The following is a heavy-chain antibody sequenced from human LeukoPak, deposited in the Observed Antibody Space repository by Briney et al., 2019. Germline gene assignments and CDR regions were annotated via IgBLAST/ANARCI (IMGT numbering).Heavy chain of an antibody. CDR2: TYYRSKWYN. V-gene: IGHV6-1*01. CDR3: AREGVGGYSYGYYYYYYGMDV. CDR1: GDSVSSNSAA. J-gene: IGHJ6*02. Sequence: PSQTLSLTCAISGDSVSSNSAAWNWIRQSPSRGLEWLGRTYYRSKWYNDYAVSVKSRITINPVTSKNQFSLQLNSVTPEDTAVYYCAREGVGGYSYGYYYYYYGMDVWGQGTTVTVSS. D-gene: IGHD5-18*01.